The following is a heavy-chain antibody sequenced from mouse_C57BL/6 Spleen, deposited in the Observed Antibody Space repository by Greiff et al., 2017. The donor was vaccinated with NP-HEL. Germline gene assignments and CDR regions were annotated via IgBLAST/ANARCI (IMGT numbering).Heavy chain of an antibody. Sequence: EVMLVESEGGLVQPGSSMKLSCTASGFTFSDYYMAWVRQVPEKGLEWVANINYDGSSTYYLDSLKSRFIISRDNAKNILYLQMSSLKSEDTATYYCAREDGSSCGYAMDYWGQGTSVTVSS. V-gene: IGHV5-16*01. CDR3: AREDGSSCGYAMDY. J-gene: IGHJ4*01. CDR2: INYDGSST. CDR1: GFTFSDYY. D-gene: IGHD1-1*01.